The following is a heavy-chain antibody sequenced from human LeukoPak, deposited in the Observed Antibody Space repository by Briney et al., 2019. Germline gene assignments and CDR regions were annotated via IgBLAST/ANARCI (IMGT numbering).Heavy chain of an antibody. J-gene: IGHJ4*02. CDR3: AKDSWEVGATSEIDY. V-gene: IGHV3-30*02. D-gene: IGHD1-26*01. CDR2: IRYDGSDK. Sequence: PGGSLRLSCVASKFTFSRYGMHWVRQAPGKGLQWVAFIRYDGSDKYYADSLKGRFTISRDNSKNTLYLQMNSLRAEYTAVYYCAKDSWEVGATSEIDYWGQGTLVTVSS. CDR1: KFTFSRYG.